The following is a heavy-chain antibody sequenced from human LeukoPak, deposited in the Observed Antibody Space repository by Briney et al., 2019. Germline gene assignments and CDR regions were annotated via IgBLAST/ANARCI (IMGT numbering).Heavy chain of an antibody. CDR1: GDTFTTYG. Sequence: SVKVSCKASGDTFTTYGLNWVRQAPGQGLEWMGGAVPVYATPNSAQKFQGRVTFTTDESRNTLYMELSSLRSEDTAVYYCVTVVGNYGLDSYYYLDVWGSGTTVTVSS. CDR3: VTVVGNYGLDSYYYLDV. J-gene: IGHJ6*03. V-gene: IGHV1-69*05. D-gene: IGHD3-10*01. CDR2: AVPVYATP.